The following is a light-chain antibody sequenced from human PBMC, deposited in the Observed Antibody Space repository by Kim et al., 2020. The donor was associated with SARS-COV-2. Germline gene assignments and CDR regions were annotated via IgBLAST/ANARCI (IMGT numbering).Light chain of an antibody. CDR3: QAWDNNWV. Sequence: SYELTQPPSVSVSPGQTVTITCSGDKLGEKYSSWYQQQPGQAPVLVIYQDTKRPSGIPERFAGSNSGNTATLTISGAQAMDEADYYCQAWDNNWVFGGGTQLTVL. J-gene: IGLJ3*02. CDR2: QDT. V-gene: IGLV3-1*01. CDR1: KLGEKY.